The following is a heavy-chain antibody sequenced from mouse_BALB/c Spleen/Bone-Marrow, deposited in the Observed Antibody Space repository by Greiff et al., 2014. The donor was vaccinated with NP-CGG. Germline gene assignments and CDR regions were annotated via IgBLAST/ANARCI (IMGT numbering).Heavy chain of an antibody. CDR2: IDPSDSCS. J-gene: IGHJ4*01. V-gene: IGHV1-69*02. CDR3: ARGVVYYYAMDY. Sequence: QVQLKQSGAELVKPGASVKLSCKASGYTFTNYWMHWVKQRPGQGLEWIGEIDPSDSCSNYNQNFKGKATLTVDKSSSTAYMQLTSLTSEDSAVYYCARGVVYYYAMDYWGQGTSVTVSS. CDR1: GYTFTNYW.